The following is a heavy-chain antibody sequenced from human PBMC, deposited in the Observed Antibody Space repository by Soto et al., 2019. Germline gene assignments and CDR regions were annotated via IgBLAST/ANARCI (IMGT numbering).Heavy chain of an antibody. CDR1: GYTFSDYG. V-gene: IGHV1-18*01. Sequence: GASVKVSCKASGYTFSDYGISWVRQAPGQGLEWMAWISGFNGDTNYAQKFQDRVTLTTDTSTTTAYMDLRRLRSHDTAVYYCARLTLIGADFFDHWGQGTLVTVSS. CDR3: ARLTLIGADFFDH. J-gene: IGHJ4*02. CDR2: ISGFNGDT. D-gene: IGHD3-3*01.